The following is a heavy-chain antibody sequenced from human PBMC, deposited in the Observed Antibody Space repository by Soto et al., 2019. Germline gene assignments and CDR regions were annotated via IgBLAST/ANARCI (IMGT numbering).Heavy chain of an antibody. J-gene: IGHJ6*03. D-gene: IGHD2-2*01. CDR1: GYTFTSYA. V-gene: IGHV1-3*01. CDR2: INAGNGDT. CDR3: ARDLKDIVVVPAATEGYMDV. Sequence: ASVKVSCTASGYTFTSYAMHWVRQAPGQRREWMGWINAGNGDTKYSQKFQGRVTITADESTSTAYMELSSLRSEDTAVYYCARDLKDIVVVPAATEGYMDVWGKGTTVTVSS.